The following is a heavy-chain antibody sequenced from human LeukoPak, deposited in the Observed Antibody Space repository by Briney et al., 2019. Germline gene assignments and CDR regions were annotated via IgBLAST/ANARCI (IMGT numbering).Heavy chain of an antibody. J-gene: IGHJ3*02. V-gene: IGHV1-8*01. CDR2: MNPNSGNT. CDR3: ARGSRGDDAFDI. Sequence: MGWMNPNSGNTGYAQKFQGRVTMTRNTSISTAYMELSSLRSEDTAVYYCARGSRGDDAFDIWGQGTMVTVSS. D-gene: IGHD3-10*01.